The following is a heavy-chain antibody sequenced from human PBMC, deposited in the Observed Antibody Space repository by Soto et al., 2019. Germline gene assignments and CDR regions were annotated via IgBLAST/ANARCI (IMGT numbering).Heavy chain of an antibody. CDR1: GYTFTGYY. Sequence: ASVKVSCKASGYTFTGYYMHGVRQAPGQWLEWMGWIDPNSGGTKYAQKLQGRVTMTRYTSISTAYMELSRLRSDDTAVYYCARESDSSGYAFDYWGQGTMVTVGS. J-gene: IGHJ4*02. D-gene: IGHD3-22*01. V-gene: IGHV1-2*02. CDR2: IDPNSGGT. CDR3: ARESDSSGYAFDY.